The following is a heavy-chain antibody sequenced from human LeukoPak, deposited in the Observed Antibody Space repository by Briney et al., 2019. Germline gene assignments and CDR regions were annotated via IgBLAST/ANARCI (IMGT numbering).Heavy chain of an antibody. CDR2: ISWNSGSI. CDR3: AKDKNDILTGYYSYFDY. CDR1: GFTFSSYA. V-gene: IGHV3-9*01. Sequence: GGSLRLSCAASGFTFSSYAMSWVRQAPGKGLEWVSGISWNSGSIGYADSVKGRFTISRDNAKNSLYLQMNSLRAEDTALYYCAKDKNDILTGYYSYFDYWGQGTLVTVSS. D-gene: IGHD3-9*01. J-gene: IGHJ4*02.